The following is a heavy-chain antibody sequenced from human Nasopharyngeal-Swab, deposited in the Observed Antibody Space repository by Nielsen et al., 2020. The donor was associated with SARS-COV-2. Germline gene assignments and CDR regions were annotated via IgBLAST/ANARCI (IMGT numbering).Heavy chain of an antibody. CDR2: INHSGST. CDR1: GGSFSGYY. V-gene: IGHV4-34*01. Sequence: SETLSLTCAVYGGSFSGYYWSWIRQPPGKGLEWIGEINHSGSTNYNPSLKSRVTISVDTSKNQFSLKLSSVTAADTAVYYCARVLAARRKDYYYGMDVWGQGTTVTVSS. D-gene: IGHD6-6*01. CDR3: ARVLAARRKDYYYGMDV. J-gene: IGHJ6*02.